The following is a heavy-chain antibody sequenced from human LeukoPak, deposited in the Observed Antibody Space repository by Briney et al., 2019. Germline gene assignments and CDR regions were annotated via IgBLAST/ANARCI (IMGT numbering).Heavy chain of an antibody. Sequence: PSETLSLTCTVSGGSISSSRYYWGWIRQPPGKGLEWIGSIYYSGSTYYNPSLKSRVTISVDTSKNQFSLKLSSVTAADTAVYYCARGPGLLIRSPTVNYFDYWGQGTLVTVSS. D-gene: IGHD3-9*01. V-gene: IGHV4-39*07. CDR3: ARGPGLLIRSPTVNYFDY. CDR2: IYYSGST. J-gene: IGHJ4*02. CDR1: GGSISSSRYY.